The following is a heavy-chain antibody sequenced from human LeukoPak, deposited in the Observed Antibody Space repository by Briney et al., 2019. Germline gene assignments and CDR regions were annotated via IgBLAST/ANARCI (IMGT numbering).Heavy chain of an antibody. D-gene: IGHD3-22*01. CDR1: GGSISSYS. J-gene: IGHJ5*02. V-gene: IGHV4-59*01. CDR3: ARVVVITLDNWFDP. Sequence: SETLSLTCTVSGGSISSYSWSWIRQPPGKGLEWIGYIYYSGSTNYNPSLKSRVTISVDTSKNQFSLKLSSVTAADTAAYYCARVVVITLDNWFDPWSQGTLVTVSS. CDR2: IYYSGST.